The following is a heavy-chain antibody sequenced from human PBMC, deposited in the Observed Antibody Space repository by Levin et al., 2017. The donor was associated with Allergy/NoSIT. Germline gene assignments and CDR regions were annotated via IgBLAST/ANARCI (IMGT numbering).Heavy chain of an antibody. V-gene: IGHV3-30-3*02. CDR3: AKSSTLRYFDWSDYYYYYMDG. CDR1: GFTFSRYN. Sequence: GGSLRLSCAASGFTFSRYNMHCVRQAPGKGLEWVAVISYDGSNKYYADSVKGRFTISRDNSKNTLYLQMNSLRAEDTAVYYCAKSSTLRYFDWSDYYYYYMDGWGKGTTVTVSS. D-gene: IGHD3-9*01. CDR2: ISYDGSNK. J-gene: IGHJ6*03.